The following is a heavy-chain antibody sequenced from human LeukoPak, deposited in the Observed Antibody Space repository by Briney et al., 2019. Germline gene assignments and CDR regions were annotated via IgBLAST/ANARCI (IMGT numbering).Heavy chain of an antibody. D-gene: IGHD1-26*01. CDR2: IKQDGSEK. CDR1: GFTFSSYW. J-gene: IGHJ6*03. CDR3: ARGVGATTPHYYYYYMDV. Sequence: GGSLRLSCAASGFTFSSYWMNWVRQAPGKGLEWVANIKQDGSEKYYVDSVKGRFTISRDNAKNSLYLQMNSLRAEDTAVYYCARGVGATTPHYYYYYMDVWGKGTTVTVSS. V-gene: IGHV3-7*01.